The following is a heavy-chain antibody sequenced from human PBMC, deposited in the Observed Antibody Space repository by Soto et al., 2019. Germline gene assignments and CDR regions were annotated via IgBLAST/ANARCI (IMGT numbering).Heavy chain of an antibody. CDR2: IIPIFGTA. V-gene: IGHV1-69*01. CDR3: ARDSLHPHCSSTSCYTRWFDP. CDR1: GGTFSSYA. D-gene: IGHD2-2*02. J-gene: IGHJ5*02. Sequence: QVQLVQSGAEVKKPGSSVKVSCKASGGTFSSYAISWVRQAPGQGLEWMGGIIPIFGTANYAQKFQGRVTITADESTSTAWMELSSLRSEDTAVYYCARDSLHPHCSSTSCYTRWFDPWGQGALVTVSS.